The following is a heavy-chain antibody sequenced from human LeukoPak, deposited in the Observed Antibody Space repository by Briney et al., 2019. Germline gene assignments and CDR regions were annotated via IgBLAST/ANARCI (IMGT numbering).Heavy chain of an antibody. CDR2: ISGSGGST. D-gene: IGHD5-18*01. CDR1: GFTFSDYY. Sequence: GGSLRLSCAASGFTFSDYYMSWIRQAPGKGLEWVSAISGSGGSTYYADSVKGRFTISRDNSKNTLYLQMNSLRAEDTAVYYCAKDLAWVYSYGYFDYWGQGTLVTVSS. V-gene: IGHV3-23*01. J-gene: IGHJ4*02. CDR3: AKDLAWVYSYGYFDY.